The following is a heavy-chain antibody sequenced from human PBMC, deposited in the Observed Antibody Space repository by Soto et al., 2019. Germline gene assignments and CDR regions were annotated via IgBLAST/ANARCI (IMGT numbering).Heavy chain of an antibody. CDR3: ARDPPLGSGWYWY. J-gene: IGHJ4*02. V-gene: IGHV3-33*01. CDR1: GFTFSSYG. D-gene: IGHD6-19*01. CDR2: IGYDGSNK. Sequence: QVQLVESGGGVVQPGRSLRLSCAASGFTFSSYGRHGVGQAPGKGLEWVAVIGYDGSNKYYADSVKGRFTISRDNSKNTLYLQMNSLRAEDTAVYYCARDPPLGSGWYWYWGQGTLVTVSS.